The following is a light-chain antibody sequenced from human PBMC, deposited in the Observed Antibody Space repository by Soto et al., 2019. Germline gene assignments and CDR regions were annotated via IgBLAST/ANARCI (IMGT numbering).Light chain of an antibody. V-gene: IGKV3D-15*01. CDR1: QSISYN. Sequence: EIVMTQSPATLSVSPGERATLSCRASQSISYNLAWYQQKPGQAPRLLIYGASTRATGIPARFSGSGSGTEFTLTISSLQSEDFAFYYCQQFNNWPRRFTFGPGTKVDIK. CDR3: QQFNNWPRRFT. J-gene: IGKJ3*01. CDR2: GAS.